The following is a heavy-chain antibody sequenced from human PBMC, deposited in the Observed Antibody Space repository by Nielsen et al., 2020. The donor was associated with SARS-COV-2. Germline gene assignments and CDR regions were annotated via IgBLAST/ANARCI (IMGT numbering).Heavy chain of an antibody. D-gene: IGHD3-10*01. CDR3: ARGNGWFGELGRVDY. CDR2: IYYSGST. V-gene: IGHV4-59*01. J-gene: IGHJ4*02. Sequence: SETLPLNWTVSGGSISSYYWSWIRQPPGKGLEWIGYIYYSGSTNYNPSLKSRVTISVDTSKNQFSLKLSSVTAADTAVYYCARGNGWFGELGRVDYWGQGTLVTVSS. CDR1: GGSISSYY.